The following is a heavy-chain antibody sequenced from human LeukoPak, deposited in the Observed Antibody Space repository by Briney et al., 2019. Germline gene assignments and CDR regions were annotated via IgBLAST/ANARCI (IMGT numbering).Heavy chain of an antibody. D-gene: IGHD3-22*01. CDR2: ISYDGSNK. V-gene: IGHV3-30*18. J-gene: IGHJ6*02. CDR1: GFTFSSYG. CDR3: AKEDYYDREGMDV. Sequence: GGSLRLSCAASGFTFSSYGMHWVRQAPGKGLERVAVISYDGSNKYYADSVKGRFTISRDNSKNTLYLQMNSLRAEDTAVYYCAKEDYYDREGMDVWGQGTTVTVSS.